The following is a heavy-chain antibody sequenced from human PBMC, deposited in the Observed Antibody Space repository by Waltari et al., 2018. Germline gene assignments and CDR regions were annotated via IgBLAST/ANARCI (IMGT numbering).Heavy chain of an antibody. CDR2: FDPEDGET. CDR3: ASWGGRSGYYHLDY. J-gene: IGHJ4*02. Sequence: QVHLVQSGAEVTQPGASVKVSCTVSAYTLTALSMHWVRQAPGKGLEWMGGFDPEDGETIYAQKFQGRVTMTEDTSTDTAYMELSSLRSEDTAVYYCASWGGRSGYYHLDYWGQGTLVTVSS. D-gene: IGHD3-22*01. V-gene: IGHV1-24*01. CDR1: AYTLTALS.